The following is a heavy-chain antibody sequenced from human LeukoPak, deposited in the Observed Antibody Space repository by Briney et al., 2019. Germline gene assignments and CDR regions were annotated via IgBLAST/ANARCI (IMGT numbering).Heavy chain of an antibody. CDR1: GDSISSRSYY. CDR2: IYHSGST. J-gene: IGHJ2*01. D-gene: IGHD3-3*01. Sequence: SETLSLTCTVSGDSISSRSYYWGWIRQPPGKGLEWIGEIYHSGSTNYNPSLKSRVTISVDKSKNQFSLKLSSVTAADTAVYYCARLRYRYFDLWGRGTLSLSPQ. CDR3: ARLRYRYFDL. V-gene: IGHV4-39*07.